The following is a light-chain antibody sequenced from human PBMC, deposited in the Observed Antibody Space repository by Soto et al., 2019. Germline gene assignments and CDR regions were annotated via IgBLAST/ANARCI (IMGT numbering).Light chain of an antibody. Sequence: QSALTQPPSVSGSPGRSVTISCTGTSTDFVSYNRVSWYQQPPGTAPKLMIYEVSKRPSGVPDRFSGSKSGNTASLTISGLQAADEADYYCSLYTSENAYVFGTGTKVTVL. V-gene: IGLV2-18*01. CDR2: EVS. CDR3: SLYTSENAYV. CDR1: STDFVSYNR. J-gene: IGLJ1*01.